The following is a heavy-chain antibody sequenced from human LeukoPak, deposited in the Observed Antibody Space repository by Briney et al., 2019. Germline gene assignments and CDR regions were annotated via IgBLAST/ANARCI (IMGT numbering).Heavy chain of an antibody. J-gene: IGHJ4*02. CDR1: GFTFSNAW. Sequence: GGSLRLSCAASGFTFSNAWMSWVRQAPGKGLEWVGFIRSKAYGGTTEYAASVKGRFTISRDDSKSIAYLQMNSLKTEDTAVYYCTRFLDIVVVPAATPFDYWGQGTLVTVSS. D-gene: IGHD2-2*03. CDR2: IRSKAYGGTT. V-gene: IGHV3-49*04. CDR3: TRFLDIVVVPAATPFDY.